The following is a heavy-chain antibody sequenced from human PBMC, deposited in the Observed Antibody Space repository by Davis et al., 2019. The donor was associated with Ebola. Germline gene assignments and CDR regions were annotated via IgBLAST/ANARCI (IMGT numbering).Heavy chain of an antibody. CDR2: ISAYNGNT. CDR3: ARAVTMVLPSGWFDP. Sequence: AASVKVSCKASGYTFTRYGISWVRQAPGQGLEWMGWISAYNGNTDYAQNLQGRVTMTTDTSTSTAHMEVRSLRYDNTAVYYCARAVTMVLPSGWFDPWGQGTLVTVSS. CDR1: GYTFTRYG. V-gene: IGHV1-18*01. D-gene: IGHD3-10*01. J-gene: IGHJ5*02.